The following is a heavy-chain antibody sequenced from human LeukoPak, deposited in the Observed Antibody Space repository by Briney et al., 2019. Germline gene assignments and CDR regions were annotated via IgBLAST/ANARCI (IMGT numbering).Heavy chain of an antibody. D-gene: IGHD3-10*01. V-gene: IGHV3-73*01. CDR2: IRSKANSYAT. CDR3: TRLGVSSVDY. CDR1: GFTFSSYG. J-gene: IGHJ4*02. Sequence: PGGSLRLSCAASGFTFSSYGMHWVRQASGKGLEWVGRIRSKANSYATAYAASVKGRFTISRDDSKNTAYLQMNSLKTEDTAVYYCTRLGVSSVDYWGQGTLVTVSS.